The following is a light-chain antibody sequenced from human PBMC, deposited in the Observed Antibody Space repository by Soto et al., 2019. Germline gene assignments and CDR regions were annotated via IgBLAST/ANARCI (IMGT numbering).Light chain of an antibody. J-gene: IGKJ1*01. CDR3: QQYGSSLTWT. Sequence: LSXGERATLSCRASQSVSSSYLAWYQQKPGQAPRLLIYGASSRATGIPDRFSGSGSGTDSALTISSLRPQDLAVYYCQQYGSSLTWTFHQATKVEIK. CDR1: QSVSSSY. CDR2: GAS. V-gene: IGKV3-20*01.